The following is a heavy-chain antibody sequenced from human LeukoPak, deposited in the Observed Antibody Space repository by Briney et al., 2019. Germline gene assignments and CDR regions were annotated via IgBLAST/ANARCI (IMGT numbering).Heavy chain of an antibody. CDR2: ISSSGSTI. CDR3: ASSGPRRGYSGYGLDY. D-gene: IGHD5-12*01. CDR1: GFTFSSYE. J-gene: IGHJ4*02. V-gene: IGHV3-48*03. Sequence: PGGSLRLSCAASGFTFSSYEMNWVRQGPGKGLEWVSYISSSGSTIYYADSVKGRFTISRDNAKNSLYLQMNSLRAEDTAVYYCASSGPRRGYSGYGLDYWGQGTLVTVSS.